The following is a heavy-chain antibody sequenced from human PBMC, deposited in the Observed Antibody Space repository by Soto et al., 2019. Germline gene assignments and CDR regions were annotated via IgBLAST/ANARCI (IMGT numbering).Heavy chain of an antibody. D-gene: IGHD6-13*01. V-gene: IGHV3-11*05. J-gene: IGHJ4*02. Sequence: QVQLVESGGDLVKPGGSLRLSCAASGFIFSDYYMSWIRQAPGQGLEWVSYISSSSSYTNYADSVKGRFTISRDNAKNSLYLQMNSLRVEDTAVYYCARGNRGREHLVPFDYWGQGTLVTVSS. CDR1: GFIFSDYY. CDR2: ISSSSSYT. CDR3: ARGNRGREHLVPFDY.